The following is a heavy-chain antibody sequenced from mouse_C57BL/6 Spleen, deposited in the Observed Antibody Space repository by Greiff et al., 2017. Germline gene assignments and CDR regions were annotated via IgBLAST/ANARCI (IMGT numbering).Heavy chain of an antibody. Sequence: EVQLQQSGPELVKPGASVKISCKASGYSFTGYYMNWVKQSPEKSLEWIGEINPSTGGTTYNKKFKAKATLTVDKSSSTAYMQLNSLTSEDSAVYYCARDYYGRGGYYFDYWGQGTTLTVSS. D-gene: IGHD1-1*01. J-gene: IGHJ2*01. CDR1: GYSFTGYY. CDR2: INPSTGGT. V-gene: IGHV1-42*01. CDR3: ARDYYGRGGYYFDY.